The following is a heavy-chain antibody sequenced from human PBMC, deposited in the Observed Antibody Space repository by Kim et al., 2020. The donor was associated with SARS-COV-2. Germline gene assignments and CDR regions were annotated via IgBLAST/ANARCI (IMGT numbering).Heavy chain of an antibody. J-gene: IGHJ4*02. Sequence: ASVKVSCKASGYTFTSYGISWVRQAPGQGLEWMGWISAYNGNTNYAQKLQGRVTMTTDTSTSTAYMELRSLRSDDTAVYYCARGPNYDILTGYLHNFDYWGQGTLVTVSS. CDR2: ISAYNGNT. V-gene: IGHV1-18*01. CDR3: ARGPNYDILTGYLHNFDY. D-gene: IGHD3-9*01. CDR1: GYTFTSYG.